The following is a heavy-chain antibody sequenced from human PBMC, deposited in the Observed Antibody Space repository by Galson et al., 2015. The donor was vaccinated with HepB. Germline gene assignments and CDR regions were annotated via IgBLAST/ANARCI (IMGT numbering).Heavy chain of an antibody. CDR1: GFTFSSYG. CDR2: ISYDGSNK. Sequence: SLRLSCAASGFTFSSYGMHWVRQAPGKGLEWVAVISYDGSNKYYADSVKGRFTISRDNSKNTLYLQMNSLRAEDTAVYYCAKETTAAGRNGMDVWGQGTTVTISS. CDR3: AKETTAAGRNGMDV. D-gene: IGHD6-13*01. J-gene: IGHJ6*02. V-gene: IGHV3-30*18.